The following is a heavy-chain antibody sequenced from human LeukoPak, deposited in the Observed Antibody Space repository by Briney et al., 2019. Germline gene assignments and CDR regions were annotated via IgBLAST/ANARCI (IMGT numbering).Heavy chain of an antibody. CDR3: ARAPGPTWGIYYFVYFQH. CDR1: GVTFSSDW. V-gene: IGHV3-7*01. J-gene: IGHJ1*01. D-gene: IGHD1-26*01. CDR2: IKQDGSEK. Sequence: GGTLRLSCAASGVTFSSDWMNWVGHGPGQGLEWVSNIKQDGSEKYYVDSVKGRFTISRDNAKNSLYLQMNSLRAEDTAVYYCARAPGPTWGIYYFVYFQHWGQGTLVTVPS.